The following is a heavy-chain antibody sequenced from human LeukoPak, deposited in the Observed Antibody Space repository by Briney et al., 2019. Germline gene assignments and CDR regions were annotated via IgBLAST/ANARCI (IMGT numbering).Heavy chain of an antibody. CDR1: GGTFSSYA. CDR3: ARDLIMIVSYMDV. V-gene: IGHV1-69*05. Sequence: SVKVSCKASGGTFSSYAISWVRQAPGQGLEWMGGIIPIFGTANYAQKLQGRVTMTTDTFTSTAYMELRSLRSDDTAVYYCARDLIMIVSYMDVWGKGTTVTVSS. D-gene: IGHD3-22*01. CDR2: IIPIFGTA. J-gene: IGHJ6*03.